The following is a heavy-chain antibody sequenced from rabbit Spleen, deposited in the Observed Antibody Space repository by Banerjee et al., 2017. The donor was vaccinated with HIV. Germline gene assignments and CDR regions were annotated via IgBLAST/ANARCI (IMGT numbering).Heavy chain of an antibody. J-gene: IGHJ4*01. CDR1: GFSFSSSYY. CDR3: ARDLASVVGWNFNL. CDR2: INAYTGKP. Sequence: QEQLVESGGGLVQPEGSLTLTCTASGFSFSSSYYMCWVRQAPGKGLQWIACINAYTGKPVYATWAKGRFTISRTSSTTVTLQMTGLTAADTATYFCARDLASVVGWNFNLWGPGTLVTVS. D-gene: IGHD3-1*01. V-gene: IGHV1S45*01.